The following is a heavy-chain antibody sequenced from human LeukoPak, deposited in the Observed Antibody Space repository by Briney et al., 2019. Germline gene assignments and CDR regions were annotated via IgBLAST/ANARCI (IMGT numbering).Heavy chain of an antibody. J-gene: IGHJ4*02. V-gene: IGHV3-23*01. Sequence: PGGSLRLSCAASGFNFRYYAMSWVRQAPGKGLEWVSTISGTGGRTYYADSVKGRFTISRDNDKSSLYLQMSSLRDEDTAVYYCARDRIGATGSYYFDYWGQGTLVTVSS. D-gene: IGHD6-13*01. CDR1: GFNFRYYA. CDR2: ISGTGGRT. CDR3: ARDRIGATGSYYFDY.